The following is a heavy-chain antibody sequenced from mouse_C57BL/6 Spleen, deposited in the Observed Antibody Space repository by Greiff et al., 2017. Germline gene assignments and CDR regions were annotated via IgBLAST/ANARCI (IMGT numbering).Heavy chain of an antibody. J-gene: IGHJ3*01. V-gene: IGHV1-69*01. Sequence: QVQLQQPGAELVMPGASVKLSCKASGYTFTSYWMHWVKQRPGQGLEWIGEIDPSDSYTNYNQKFKGKSTLTVDKSSSTAYMQLRSLTSEDSAVYYCARSYCYCSSPWFAYWGQGTLVTVSA. CDR1: GYTFTSYW. CDR3: ARSYCYCSSPWFAY. CDR2: IDPSDSYT. D-gene: IGHD1-1*01.